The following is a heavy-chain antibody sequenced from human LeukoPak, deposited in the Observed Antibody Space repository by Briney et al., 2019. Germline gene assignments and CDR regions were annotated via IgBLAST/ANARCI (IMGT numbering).Heavy chain of an antibody. V-gene: IGHV1-2*02. D-gene: IGHD3-3*01. CDR2: INPNSGGT. CDR1: VYTFTGYY. J-gene: IGHJ4*02. Sequence: ASVKVSCKASVYTFTGYYMHWVRQAPGQGLEWMGWINPNSGGTNYAQKFQGRVTMTRDTSISTAYMELSRLRSDDTAVYYCARAEDYDFWSPCDYWGQGTLVTVSS. CDR3: ARAEDYDFWSPCDY.